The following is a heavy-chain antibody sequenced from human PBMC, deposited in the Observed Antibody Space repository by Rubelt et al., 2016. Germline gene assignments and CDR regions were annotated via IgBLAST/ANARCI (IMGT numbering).Heavy chain of an antibody. D-gene: IGHD6-19*01. CDR1: GYTFTGYY. Sequence: QVQLVQSGAEVKKPGASVKVSCKASGYTFTGYYMHWVRQAPGQGLEWMGWINPNSGGTNYAKKFQGRGTRTRDTSISTAYMERSRLRSDDTAVYYCARDLYNGPRWLVAYWGQGTLVTVSS. V-gene: IGHV1-2*02. CDR2: INPNSGGT. J-gene: IGHJ4*02. CDR3: ARDLYNGPRWLVAY.